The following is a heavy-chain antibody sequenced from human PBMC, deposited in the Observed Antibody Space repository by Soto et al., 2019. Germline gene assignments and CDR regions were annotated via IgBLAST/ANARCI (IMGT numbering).Heavy chain of an antibody. D-gene: IGHD2-8*01. V-gene: IGHV3-11*01. CDR2: ISSSGTGI. Sequence: SLRLSCAASGFTFRDYYMIWIRQAPGKGPEWVAYISSSGTGIYYPDSVKGRFTISRDNAKNSLYLQMSSLRAEDTALYYCAKNGLDNSPSAIDSWGPGTLVTASS. J-gene: IGHJ4*02. CDR1: GFTFRDYY. CDR3: AKNGLDNSPSAIDS.